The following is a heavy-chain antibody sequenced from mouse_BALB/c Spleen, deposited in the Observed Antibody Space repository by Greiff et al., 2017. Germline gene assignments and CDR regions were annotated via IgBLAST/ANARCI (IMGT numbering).Heavy chain of an antibody. CDR3: ARGKGYYRYYDAYYAMDY. D-gene: IGHD2-14*01. V-gene: IGHV5-6-5*01. J-gene: IGHJ4*01. Sequence: DVKLVESGGGLVKPGGSLKLSCAASGFTFSSYAMSWVRQTPEKRLEWVASISSGGSTYYPDSVMGRFTISRDNAWNILYMQLSSLKSEVTAMYYCARGKGYYRYYDAYYAMDYWGQGTSVTVSS. CDR1: GFTFSSYA. CDR2: ISSGGST.